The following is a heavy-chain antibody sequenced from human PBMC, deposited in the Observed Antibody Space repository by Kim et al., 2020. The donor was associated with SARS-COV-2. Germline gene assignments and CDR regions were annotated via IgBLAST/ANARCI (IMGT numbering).Heavy chain of an antibody. CDR1: GFTFSSYG. Sequence: GGSLRLSCAASGFTFSSYGMHWVRQAPGKGLEWVAVIWYDGSNKYYADSVKGRFTISRDNSKNTLYLQMNSLRAEDTAVYYCAKEIRTGKTYYFDYWGQGTLVTVSS. CDR2: IWYDGSNK. V-gene: IGHV3-33*06. CDR3: AKEIRTGKTYYFDY. J-gene: IGHJ4*02.